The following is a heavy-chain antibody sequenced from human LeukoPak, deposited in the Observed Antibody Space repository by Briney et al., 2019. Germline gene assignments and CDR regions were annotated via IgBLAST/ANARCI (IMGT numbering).Heavy chain of an antibody. CDR1: GYIFTDYD. CDR3: ARGNRLYSSSWSSLPFDI. D-gene: IGHD6-13*01. CDR2: TNPISGYT. Sequence: ASVKVSCKASGYIFTDYDINWVRQATGQGLEGMGWTNPISGYTGSAQKFQGRVTMTRDTSISTAYLELSSLRSDDTAVYYCARGNRLYSSSWSSLPFDIWGQGTMVTVSS. V-gene: IGHV1-8*01. J-gene: IGHJ3*02.